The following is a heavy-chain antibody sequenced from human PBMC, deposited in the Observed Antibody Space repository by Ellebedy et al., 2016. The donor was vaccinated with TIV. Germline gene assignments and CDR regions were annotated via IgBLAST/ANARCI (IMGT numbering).Heavy chain of an antibody. V-gene: IGHV3-48*01. Sequence: GESLKISCAASGFTFRTYNTYSMNWVRQAPGKGLEWVSYIGSRTNIIYYADSVKGRFTISRDNSKNALYLQMNSLRGEDTGVYYCAGGLWKYYYYGMDVWGRGTTVTVSS. J-gene: IGHJ6*02. D-gene: IGHD1-1*01. CDR3: AGGLWKYYYYGMDV. CDR1: GFTFRTYNTYS. CDR2: IGSRTNII.